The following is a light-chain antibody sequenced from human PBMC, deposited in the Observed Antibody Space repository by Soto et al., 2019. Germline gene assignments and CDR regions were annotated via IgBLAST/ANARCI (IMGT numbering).Light chain of an antibody. CDR3: CSYAGSSTLVV. CDR1: SSDVGSYNL. J-gene: IGLJ2*01. CDR2: EGS. Sequence: QSVLTQPASVSGSPGQSITISCTGTSSDVGSYNLVSWYQQHPGKAPKLMLYEGSKRPSGVSNRFSGSKSGNTDSLTISGLQATDEADYYCCSYAGSSTLVVFGGGTKLTVL. V-gene: IGLV2-23*03.